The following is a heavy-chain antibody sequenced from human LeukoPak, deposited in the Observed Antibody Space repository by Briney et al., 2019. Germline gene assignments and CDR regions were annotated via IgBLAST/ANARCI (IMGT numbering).Heavy chain of an antibody. CDR1: GGSISTYY. J-gene: IGHJ4*02. V-gene: IGHV4-59*01. D-gene: IGHD2-15*01. Sequence: SETLSLTCTVSGGSISTYYWSWIRQPPGKGLEWIGYISYSESTNYNPSLKSRVTISVDTSKNQFSLKLSSVTAADTAVYYCASGYCSGGSCDPFDYWGQGTLVTVSS. CDR2: ISYSEST. CDR3: ASGYCSGGSCDPFDY.